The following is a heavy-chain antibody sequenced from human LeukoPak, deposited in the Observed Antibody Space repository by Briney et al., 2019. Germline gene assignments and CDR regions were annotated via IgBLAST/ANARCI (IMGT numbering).Heavy chain of an antibody. CDR2: ISGSGGST. V-gene: IGHV3-23*01. D-gene: IGHD5-18*01. Sequence: PGGSLRLSCAASGFTFSDYYMSWVRQAPGKGLEWVSAISGSGGSTYYADSVKGRLTISRDNSKNTLYLQMNSLRAEDTAVYYCAKSRGIQLWLSSGVWFDPWGQGTLVTVSS. J-gene: IGHJ5*02. CDR1: GFTFSDYY. CDR3: AKSRGIQLWLSSGVWFDP.